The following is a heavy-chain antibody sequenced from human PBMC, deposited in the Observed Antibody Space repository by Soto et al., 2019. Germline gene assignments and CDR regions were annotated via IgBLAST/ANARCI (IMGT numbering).Heavy chain of an antibody. Sequence: GSLRLSCAASGFTVSSNYMSWVRQAPGKGLEWVSVIYSGGSTYYADSVKGRFTISRDNSKNTLYLQMNSLRAEDTAVYYCARDSGEQLVRGYYYYYGMDVWGQGTTVTVSS. V-gene: IGHV3-53*01. CDR2: IYSGGST. D-gene: IGHD6-6*01. J-gene: IGHJ6*02. CDR1: GFTVSSNY. CDR3: ARDSGEQLVRGYYYYYGMDV.